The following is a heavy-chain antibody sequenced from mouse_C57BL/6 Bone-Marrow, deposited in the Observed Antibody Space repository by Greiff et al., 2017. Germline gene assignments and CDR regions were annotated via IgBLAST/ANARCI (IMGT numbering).Heavy chain of an antibody. CDR3: ARGIDYDFTRWTY. V-gene: IGHV1-81*01. J-gene: IGHJ3*01. Sequence: VQRVESGAELARPGASVKLSCKASGYAFTSSGISWVKQRTGQGLEWIGEIYPRSGNTYYNEKFKGKATLTADKSSSTAYMELRSLTSEDSAVYFCARGIDYDFTRWTYWGQGTLVTVSA. CDR1: GYAFTSSG. CDR2: IYPRSGNT. D-gene: IGHD2-4*01.